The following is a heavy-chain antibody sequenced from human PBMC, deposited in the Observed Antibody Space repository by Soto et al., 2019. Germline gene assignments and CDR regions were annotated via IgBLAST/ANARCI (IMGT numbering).Heavy chain of an antibody. J-gene: IGHJ6*02. V-gene: IGHV3-23*01. CDR3: ANLDGLSGGSGEYGMDV. CDR2: ISGSGGST. Sequence: PGGSLRLSCAASGFTVSSNYMSWVRQAPGKGLEWVSAISGSGGSTYYADSVKGRFTISRDNSKNTLYLQMNSLRAEDTAVYYCANLDGLSGGSGEYGMDVWGQGTTVTVSS. D-gene: IGHD3-10*01. CDR1: GFTVSSNY.